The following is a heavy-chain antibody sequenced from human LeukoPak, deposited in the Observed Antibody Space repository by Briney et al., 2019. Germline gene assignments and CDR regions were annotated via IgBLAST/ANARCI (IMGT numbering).Heavy chain of an antibody. CDR3: ARNKILAAANDY. D-gene: IGHD6-13*01. CDR2: ISSSSSYI. Sequence: GGSLRLSCAASGFTFCCYSMNWVRQAPGKGLEWVSYISSSSSYIYYADSVKGRFAISRDNATNSLDLQMNSLRADDTAVYYCARNKILAAANDYGGQGTPVTVPS. CDR1: GFTFCCYS. V-gene: IGHV3-21*01. J-gene: IGHJ4*02.